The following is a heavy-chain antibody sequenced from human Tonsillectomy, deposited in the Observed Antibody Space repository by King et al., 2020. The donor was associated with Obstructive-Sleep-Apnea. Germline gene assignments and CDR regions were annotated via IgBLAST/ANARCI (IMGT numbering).Heavy chain of an antibody. J-gene: IGHJ4*02. V-gene: IGHV3-23*04. CDR3: AKDRTYSSSSYGDY. D-gene: IGHD6-6*01. CDR1: GFTFDTYA. Sequence: VQLVESGGGLVQPGGSLRLSCAASGFTFDTYAMSWVRQAPGKGLEWVSVISGSGGTTYYADSVMGRFTISRDNSKNTLYLQMNSLRAEDTAVYSCAKDRTYSSSSYGDYWGQGTLVTVSS. CDR2: ISGSGGTT.